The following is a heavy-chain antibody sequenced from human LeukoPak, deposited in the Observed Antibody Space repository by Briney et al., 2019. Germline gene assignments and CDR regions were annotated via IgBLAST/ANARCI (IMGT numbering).Heavy chain of an antibody. Sequence: PSETLSLTCTVSGGSISSYYWSWIRQPPGKGLKWIGYIYYSGSTNYNPSLKSRVTISVDTSKNQFPLKLSSVTAADTAVYYCARHHYYDSSGYYSGYFQHWGQGTLVTVSS. J-gene: IGHJ1*01. CDR2: IYYSGST. D-gene: IGHD3-22*01. V-gene: IGHV4-59*01. CDR3: ARHHYYDSSGYYSGYFQH. CDR1: GGSISSYY.